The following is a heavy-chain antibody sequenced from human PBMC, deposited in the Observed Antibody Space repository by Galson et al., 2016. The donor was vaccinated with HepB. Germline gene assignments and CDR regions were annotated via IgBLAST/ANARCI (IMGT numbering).Heavy chain of an antibody. CDR1: RFTFSTYA. Sequence: SLRLSCAASRFTFSTYAMSWVRQAPGKGLEWVSAISATGSSTYYADSVKGRFTISKDNSKNTLYLQMNGLRTEDTAIYYCATNGPQLYFHWLNSFDYWGQGTLVTVSS. CDR2: ISATGSST. J-gene: IGHJ4*02. D-gene: IGHD3-9*01. CDR3: ATNGPQLYFHWLNSFDY. V-gene: IGHV3-23*01.